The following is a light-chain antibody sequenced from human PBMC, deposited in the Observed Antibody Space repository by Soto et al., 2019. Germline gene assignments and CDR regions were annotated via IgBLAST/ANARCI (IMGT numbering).Light chain of an antibody. V-gene: IGLV2-14*01. CDR1: SSDVGGYNY. CDR2: EVT. CDR3: SSYTSTNTPVV. Sequence: QSALTQPASVSGSPGQTITISCTGTSSDVGGYNYVSWYQQYPGKAPKLLTYEVTNRPSGVSNRFSGSKSGNVASLTISGLQAEDEADYYCSSYTSTNTPVVFGRGTRSPS. J-gene: IGLJ2*01.